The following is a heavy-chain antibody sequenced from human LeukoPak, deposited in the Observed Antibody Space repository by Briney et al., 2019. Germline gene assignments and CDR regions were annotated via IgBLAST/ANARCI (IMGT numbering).Heavy chain of an antibody. CDR3: ARDSQRDIVVVPAAIYNY. V-gene: IGHV3-21*01. CDR1: GFTFSSYS. D-gene: IGHD2-2*02. J-gene: IGHJ4*02. CDR2: ISSSSSYI. Sequence: GGSLRLSCAASGFTFSSYSMNWVRQAPGKGLEWVSSISSSSSYIYYADSVKGRFAISRDNAKNSLYLQMNSLRDDDTAVYYCARDSQRDIVVVPAAIYNYWGPGTLVTVSS.